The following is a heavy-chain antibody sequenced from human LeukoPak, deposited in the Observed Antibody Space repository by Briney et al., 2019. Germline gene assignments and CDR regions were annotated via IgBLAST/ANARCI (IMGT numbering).Heavy chain of an antibody. J-gene: IGHJ4*02. CDR2: INHSGST. V-gene: IGHV4-34*01. CDR1: GGSFSGYY. D-gene: IGHD3-22*01. Sequence: SETLSLTCAVYGGSFSGYYWSWIRQPPGKGLEWIGEINHSGSTNYNPSLKSRVTISVDTSKNQFSLKLSSVTAADTAVYYCARGYDSSGYYLYYFDYWGQGTLVTVSS. CDR3: ARGYDSSGYYLYYFDY.